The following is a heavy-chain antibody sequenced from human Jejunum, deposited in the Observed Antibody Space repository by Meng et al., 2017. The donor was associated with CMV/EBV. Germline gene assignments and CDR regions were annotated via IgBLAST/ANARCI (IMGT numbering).Heavy chain of an antibody. CDR3: ARSRGTGYNLNY. D-gene: IGHD5-24*01. CDR2: INAGNGNT. CDR1: GDIFTIYD. Sequence: SCKASGDIFTIYDMHWVRQAPGQRPEWMRRINAGNGNTKYSQKFKGRVTITRDTSASTVYMELNSLRSEDTAVYYCARSRGTGYNLNYWGQGTLVTVSS. V-gene: IGHV1-3*01. J-gene: IGHJ4*02.